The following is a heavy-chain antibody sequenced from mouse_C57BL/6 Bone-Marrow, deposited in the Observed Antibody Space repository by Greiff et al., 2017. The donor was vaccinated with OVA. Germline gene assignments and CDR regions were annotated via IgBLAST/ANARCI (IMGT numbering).Heavy chain of an antibody. V-gene: IGHV1-64*01. CDR3: AIIVIPAY. Sequence: VQLQQPGAELVKPGASVKMSCKASGYTFTSYWITWVKQRPGQGLEWIGMIHPNSGSTNYNEKFKSKATLTVDKSSSTAYMQLSSLTSEDSAVYYCAIIVIPAYWGQGTLVTVSA. D-gene: IGHD2-5*01. J-gene: IGHJ3*01. CDR2: IHPNSGST. CDR1: GYTFTSYW.